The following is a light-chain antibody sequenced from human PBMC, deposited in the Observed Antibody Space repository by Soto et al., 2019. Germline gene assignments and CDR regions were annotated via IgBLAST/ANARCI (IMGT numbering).Light chain of an antibody. V-gene: IGKV3-20*01. J-gene: IGKJ3*01. CDR3: QQCGSPPFT. CDR2: SAS. Sequence: EIVLTQSPDTLSLSPGERATLSCRASQSISSNCLVWYQVKSGRSPRVDIHSASIRATDIPDRFSGGGSGTDFSLTISRLQREDFAVYYCQQCGSPPFTFGPGTKVDIK. CDR1: QSISSNC.